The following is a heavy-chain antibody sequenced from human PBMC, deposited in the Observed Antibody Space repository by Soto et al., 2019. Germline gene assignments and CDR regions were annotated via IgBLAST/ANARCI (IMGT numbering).Heavy chain of an antibody. V-gene: IGHV1-69*01. CDR3: AREETASDSGSYYYYGMDV. D-gene: IGHD1-26*01. Sequence: QVQLVQSGAEVKKPGSSVKVSCKASGGTFSSYAISWVRQSPGQGLEWMGGIIPIFGTANYAQKFQGRVTITADESTSTAYMELSSLRSEDKAVYYCAREETASDSGSYYYYGMDVWGQGTTVTVSS. J-gene: IGHJ6*02. CDR1: GGTFSSYA. CDR2: IIPIFGTA.